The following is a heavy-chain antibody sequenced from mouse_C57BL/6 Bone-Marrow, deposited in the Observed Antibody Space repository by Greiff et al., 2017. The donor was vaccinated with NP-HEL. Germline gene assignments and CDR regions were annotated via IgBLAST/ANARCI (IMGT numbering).Heavy chain of an antibody. CDR3: ARRYFYFDY. CDR2: IDPSDSEP. D-gene: IGHD2-12*01. Sequence: QVQLQQPGAELVRPGSSVKLSCKASGFTFTSYCMHWVQQTPIQGLAWIGNIDPSDSEPHSKQTFKDKDTLTVDKSSSTAYMQLSSLTSEDSAVYYCARRYFYFDYWGQGTTLTVSS. J-gene: IGHJ2*01. CDR1: GFTFTSYC. V-gene: IGHV1-52*01.